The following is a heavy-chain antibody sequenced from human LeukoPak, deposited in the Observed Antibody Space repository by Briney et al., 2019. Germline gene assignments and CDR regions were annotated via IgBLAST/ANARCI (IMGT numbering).Heavy chain of an antibody. J-gene: IGHJ4*02. Sequence: PGGSLRLSCAASGFTFSNYIMNWVRQAPGKGLEWVSSISSSTNYIYYADSVKGRFTISRDNAKNSLYLQMNSLKAEDTAVYYCATEWKSGYWGQGTLVTVSS. V-gene: IGHV3-21*01. D-gene: IGHD3-3*01. CDR3: ATEWKSGY. CDR1: GFTFSNYI. CDR2: ISSSTNYI.